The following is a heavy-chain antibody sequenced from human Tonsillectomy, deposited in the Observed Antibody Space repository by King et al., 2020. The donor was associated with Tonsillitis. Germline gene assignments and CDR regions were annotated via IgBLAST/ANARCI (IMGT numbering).Heavy chain of an antibody. V-gene: IGHV3-7*03. Sequence: VQLVESGGGVVQPGRSLRLSCAASGFTFSSYWMSWVRQAPGKGLEWVANIKQDGSEKHYVDSVKGRFTISRDNAKNSLYLQMNSLRAEDTAVYYCARAERIAAAGIYYFDYWGQGTLVSVSS. CDR3: ARAERIAAAGIYYFDY. CDR2: IKQDGSEK. CDR1: GFTFSSYW. J-gene: IGHJ4*02. D-gene: IGHD6-13*01.